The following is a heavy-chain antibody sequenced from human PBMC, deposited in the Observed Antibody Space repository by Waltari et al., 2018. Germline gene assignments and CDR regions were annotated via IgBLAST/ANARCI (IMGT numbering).Heavy chain of an antibody. CDR1: GFTFSIYT. V-gene: IGHV3-23*04. D-gene: IGHD3-22*01. CDR3: AKGQYYYDSSGLW. Sequence: EVQLVESGGGLVQPGGSLRLSCAASGFTFSIYTTSWILQAPGKGLEWVSAISGSGGSTYYADSVKGRFTISRDNSKNTLYLQMNSLRAEDTAVYYCAKGQYYYDSSGLWWGQGTLVTVSS. CDR2: ISGSGGST. J-gene: IGHJ4*02.